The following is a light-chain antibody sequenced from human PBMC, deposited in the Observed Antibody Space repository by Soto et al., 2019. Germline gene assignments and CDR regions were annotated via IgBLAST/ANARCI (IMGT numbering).Light chain of an antibody. J-gene: IGKJ2*01. CDR1: QRISSD. Sequence: DIQMTQSTSSLYASVGDRVTITCRASQRISSDLNRYQQKPGKAPKLLIYSASSLQSGVPSRFSGSGSGTAFTLTISSLQPEYFATYYCQQSYRTPYTFGQGTKLEIK. CDR3: QQSYRTPYT. V-gene: IGKV1-39*01. CDR2: SAS.